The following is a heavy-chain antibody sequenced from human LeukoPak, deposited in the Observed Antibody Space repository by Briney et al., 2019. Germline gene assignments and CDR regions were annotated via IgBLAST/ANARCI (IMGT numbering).Heavy chain of an antibody. D-gene: IGHD2-2*01. Sequence: ASVKVSCKASGYTFTGYYMHWVRQAPGQGLEWMVWINPNSGGTNYAQKFQGRVTMTRDTSISTAYMELSRLRSDDTAVYYCARTHCSSTSCYPYFDYWGQGTLVTVSS. CDR3: ARTHCSSTSCYPYFDY. CDR1: GYTFTGYY. V-gene: IGHV1-2*02. CDR2: INPNSGGT. J-gene: IGHJ4*02.